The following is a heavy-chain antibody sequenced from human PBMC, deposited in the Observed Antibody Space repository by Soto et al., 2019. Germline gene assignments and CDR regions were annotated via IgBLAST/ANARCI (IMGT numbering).Heavy chain of an antibody. CDR2: INHTGGT. CDR1: GGSVNGYY. V-gene: IGHV4-34*01. CDR3: ANRITVFGLLIPQFDP. Sequence: PSETLSLTCAVYGGSVNGYYWNWIRQPPGKGLEWIGEINHTGGTHYNPSLKSRVIMSVDTSKNQFSLRLSSVTAADTAIYYCANRITVFGLLIPQFDPWGQGTQVTVSS. D-gene: IGHD3-3*01. J-gene: IGHJ5*02.